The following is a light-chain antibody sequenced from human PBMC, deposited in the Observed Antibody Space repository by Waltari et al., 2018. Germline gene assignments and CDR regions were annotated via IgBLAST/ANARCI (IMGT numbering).Light chain of an antibody. CDR3: QQRSDWPPT. V-gene: IGKV3-11*01. J-gene: IGKJ2*01. CDR1: QNVNTY. CDR2: DAS. Sequence: EIVLTQSPATLSLSPGERATLSCRASQNVNTYVAWLQQRPGQAPRLLIYDASNRATGIPPMFSGSGSGTDFTLTISSLDPEDFAVYYCQQRSDWPPTFGQGTKLEIK.